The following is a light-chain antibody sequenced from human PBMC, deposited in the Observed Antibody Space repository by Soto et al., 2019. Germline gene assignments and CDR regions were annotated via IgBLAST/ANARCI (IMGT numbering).Light chain of an antibody. CDR2: EVT. V-gene: IGLV2-14*01. CDR3: SSYTTGSTWV. Sequence: QSALTQSASVSGSPGQSITISCIGTNSDVGSYNFVSWYQQHPGKAPKLLIYEVTNRPSGISNRFSGSKSGYTASLTISGLQAEDESDYYCSSYTTGSTWVFGGGTKLTVL. CDR1: NSDVGSYNF. J-gene: IGLJ3*02.